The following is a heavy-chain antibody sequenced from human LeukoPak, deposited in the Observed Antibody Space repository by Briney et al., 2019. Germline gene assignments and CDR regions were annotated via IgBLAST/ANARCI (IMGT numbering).Heavy chain of an antibody. D-gene: IGHD4-23*01. J-gene: IGHJ4*02. CDR3: ARGDDYGGNLRY. Sequence: SETLSLTCTVSGGSIRSYYWSWIRQPPGKGLEWIGYIHYSGSTNYNPSLKSRVTISVDTSKNQFSLKLSSVTAADTAVYYCARGDDYGGNLRYWGQGTQVTVSS. CDR1: GGSIRSYY. V-gene: IGHV4-59*01. CDR2: IHYSGST.